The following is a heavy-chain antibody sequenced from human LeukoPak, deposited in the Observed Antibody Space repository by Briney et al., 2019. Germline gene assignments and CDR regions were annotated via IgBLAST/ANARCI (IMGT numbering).Heavy chain of an antibody. CDR2: INWNGDTI. J-gene: IGHJ4*02. Sequence: GGSLRLSCAASGFTFDDYGMTWVRQAPGKGLEWVSGINWNGDTIGYADSVKGRFTISRDNAKNSLYLQMNSLRAEDTALYYCAKGGLWFGELWDYFDYWGQGTLVTVSS. V-gene: IGHV3-20*04. CDR1: GFTFDDYG. D-gene: IGHD3-10*01. CDR3: AKGGLWFGELWDYFDY.